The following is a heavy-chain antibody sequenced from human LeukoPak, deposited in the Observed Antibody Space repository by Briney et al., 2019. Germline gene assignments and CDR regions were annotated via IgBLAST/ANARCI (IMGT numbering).Heavy chain of an antibody. Sequence: GGSLRLSCAASGFTFSSYSMNWVRQAPGKGLEWVSAISGSGGSTYYADSVKGRFTISRDNAKNSLYLQMNSLRAEDTAVYYCARKKKSSSWYFWHFDYWGQGTLVTVSS. J-gene: IGHJ4*02. CDR1: GFTFSSYS. D-gene: IGHD6-13*01. V-gene: IGHV3-48*01. CDR3: ARKKKSSSWYFWHFDY. CDR2: ISGSGGST.